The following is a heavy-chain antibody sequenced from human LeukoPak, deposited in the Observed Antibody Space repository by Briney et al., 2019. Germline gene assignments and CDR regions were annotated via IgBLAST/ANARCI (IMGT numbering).Heavy chain of an antibody. CDR2: ISNDGGGT. V-gene: IGHV3-23*01. J-gene: IGHJ5*02. D-gene: IGHD3-22*01. CDR3: AKGSSGYFVDL. Sequence: GGSLRLSCAASGFIFNNYGLIWVRQAPGKGLEWVSAISNDGGGTNYADFVKGRFTISRDNSKNTLFLQMNSLRAEGTALYYCAKGSSGYFVDLWGQGTLVTVSS. CDR1: GFIFNNYG.